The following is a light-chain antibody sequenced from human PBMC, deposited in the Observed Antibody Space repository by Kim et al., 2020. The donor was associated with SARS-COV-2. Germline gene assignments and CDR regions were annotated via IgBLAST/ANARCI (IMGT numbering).Light chain of an antibody. Sequence: GHTVRLTGKGNDVRNYYEAWYQQKPGQAPVLVLYDKYNRPSGIPDRRSGSASGNKASLTITGAQAEDEADYYCNSRDSSGDHVVFGGGTQLTVL. V-gene: IGLV3-19*01. CDR2: DKY. CDR1: DVRNYY. J-gene: IGLJ3*02. CDR3: NSRDSSGDHVV.